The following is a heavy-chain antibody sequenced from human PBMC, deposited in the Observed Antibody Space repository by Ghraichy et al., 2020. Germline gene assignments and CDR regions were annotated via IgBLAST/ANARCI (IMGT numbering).Heavy chain of an antibody. V-gene: IGHV3-53*01. CDR3: ARERVVRGDHYGMDV. CDR1: GFTVSSNY. CDR2: IYSGGSA. Sequence: LSLTCAASGFTVSSNYMSWVRQAPGKGLEWVSVIYSGGSAYYADSVKGRFTISRDNSKNTLYLQIKSLRAEDTAVYYCARERVVRGDHYGMDVWGQGTTVTVS. D-gene: IGHD3-10*01. J-gene: IGHJ6*02.